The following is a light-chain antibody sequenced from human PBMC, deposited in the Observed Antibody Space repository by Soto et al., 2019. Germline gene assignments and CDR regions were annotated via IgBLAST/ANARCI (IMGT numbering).Light chain of an antibody. Sequence: EIVTTQSPATLSVSPGEGVTLSCRASQSVSSNLAWYQQKPGQAPRLLIYGASTRATGIPARFSGSGSGTEFTLTISSLQSEDFAVYYCQQYNVWPPLFGQGTRLEMK. V-gene: IGKV3-15*01. CDR3: QQYNVWPPL. J-gene: IGKJ5*01. CDR1: QSVSSN. CDR2: GAS.